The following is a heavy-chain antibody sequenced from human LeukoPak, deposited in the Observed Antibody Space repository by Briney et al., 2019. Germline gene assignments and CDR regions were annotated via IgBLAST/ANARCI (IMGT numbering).Heavy chain of an antibody. D-gene: IGHD5-24*01. J-gene: IGHJ4*02. CDR1: GFTFTTYW. Sequence: GESLRLSCAASGFTFTTYWMSWVRQAPGKGLEWVAVISYDGSNKYYADSVKGRFTISRDNSKNTLYLQMNSLRAEDTAVYYCAKGAVEMATIFDYWGQGTLVTVSS. CDR2: ISYDGSNK. CDR3: AKGAVEMATIFDY. V-gene: IGHV3-30*18.